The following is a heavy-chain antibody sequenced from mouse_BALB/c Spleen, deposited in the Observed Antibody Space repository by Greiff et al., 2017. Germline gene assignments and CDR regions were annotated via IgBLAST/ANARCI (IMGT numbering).Heavy chain of an antibody. CDR3: TRAYGSSFYYAMDY. D-gene: IGHD1-1*01. CDR1: AYSFTGYW. CDR2: IYPGNSDT. V-gene: IGHV1-5*01. Sequence: EVQLQESGTVLARPGASGKRSGKASAYSFTGYWMHWVNQRPGQGLEWMGAIYPGNSDTSYNQKFKGKAKLTAVTSASTAYMELSSLTNEDSAVYYCTRAYGSSFYYAMDYWGQGTSVTVSS. J-gene: IGHJ4*01.